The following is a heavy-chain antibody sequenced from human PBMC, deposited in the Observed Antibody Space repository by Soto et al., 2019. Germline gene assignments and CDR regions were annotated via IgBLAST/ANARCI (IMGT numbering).Heavy chain of an antibody. CDR1: GGSISSGGYY. D-gene: IGHD4-17*01. Sequence: QVQLRESGPGLVKPSQTLSLTCTVSGGSISSGGYYWSWIRQHPGKGLEWIGYIYYSGSTYYNPSLTIRVTISVDTSKNQFSLKLSSVTAADTAVYYCARSPEATVTAFDYWGQGTLVTVSS. V-gene: IGHV4-31*03. CDR2: IYYSGST. J-gene: IGHJ4*02. CDR3: ARSPEATVTAFDY.